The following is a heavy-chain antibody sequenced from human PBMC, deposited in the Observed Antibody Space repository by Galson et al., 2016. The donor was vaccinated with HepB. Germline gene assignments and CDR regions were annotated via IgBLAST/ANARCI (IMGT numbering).Heavy chain of an antibody. V-gene: IGHV2-5*02. J-gene: IGHJ4*02. CDR3: AHRGLHDTSGYSYSPFDF. CDR1: GFSLSSNGVG. CDR2: IFWDDDQ. D-gene: IGHD5-18*01. Sequence: PALVKPTQTLTLTCTVSGFSLSSNGVGVGWIRQPPGKALEWLALIFWDDDQRYNPSLKNRVTVTKDTSKNQVVLTVTDMDPVDTATYLCAHRGLHDTSGYSYSPFDFWGQGILVTVSS.